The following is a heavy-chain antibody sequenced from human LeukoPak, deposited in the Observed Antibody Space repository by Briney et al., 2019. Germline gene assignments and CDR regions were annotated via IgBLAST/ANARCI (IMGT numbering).Heavy chain of an antibody. CDR1: GVSFSGYY. D-gene: IGHD3-10*01. V-gene: IGHV4-34*01. CDR2: INHSGST. Sequence: SETLSLTCAVYGVSFSGYYWSWIRQPPGKGLEWIGEINHSGSTNYNPSLKSRVTISVDTSKNQFSLKLSSVTAADTAVYYCARLGQSVLWSRSPFDYWGQGTLVAVSS. CDR3: ARLGQSVLWSRSPFDY. J-gene: IGHJ4*02.